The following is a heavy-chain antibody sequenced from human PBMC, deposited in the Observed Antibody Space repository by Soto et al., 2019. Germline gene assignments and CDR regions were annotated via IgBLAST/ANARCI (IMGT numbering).Heavy chain of an antibody. CDR3: ARDQTGITTAGGGRIDR. J-gene: IGHJ5*02. CDR1: GFTFSTHA. CDR2: VSFDGSNK. D-gene: IGHD6-13*01. V-gene: IGHV3-30-3*01. Sequence: QVQLVESGGGVVQPGRSLRLSCAASGFTFSTHAMHWVRQAPGKGWGCVAIVSFDGSNKYYADSVKGRLTISRDNSKNTRYLQMSGLTPEDTAFYDCARDQTGITTAGGGRIDRWGQGTLVTVSS.